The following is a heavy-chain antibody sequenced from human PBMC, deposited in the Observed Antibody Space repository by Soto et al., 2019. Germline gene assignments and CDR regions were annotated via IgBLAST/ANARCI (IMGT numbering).Heavy chain of an antibody. J-gene: IGHJ4*02. Sequence: QSGGSLRLSCAASGFTFSAFALHWVRQAPGKGLEWVAVISYDGNNKFYADSVKGRFTISRDNSKKTLHLQMNGLRPEDMGVYYCATPTSSPYLAYWGQGTPVTVSS. V-gene: IGHV3-30-3*01. D-gene: IGHD2-2*01. CDR2: ISYDGNNK. CDR1: GFTFSAFA. CDR3: ATPTSSPYLAY.